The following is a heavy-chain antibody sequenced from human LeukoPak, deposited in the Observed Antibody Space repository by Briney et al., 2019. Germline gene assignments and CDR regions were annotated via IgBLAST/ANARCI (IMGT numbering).Heavy chain of an antibody. J-gene: IGHJ4*02. CDR3: ARGGRAAAGFLDY. V-gene: IGHV3-11*05. CDR2: ISSTGGYT. CDR1: GFTFSDFY. Sequence: GGSLRLSCAASGFTFSDFYMNWIRQAPGKGLEWVSFISSTGGYTNHADSVKGRFTISRDNAKNSLYLQMNSLRAEDTAVYYCARGGRAAAGFLDYWGQGTLVTVSS. D-gene: IGHD6-25*01.